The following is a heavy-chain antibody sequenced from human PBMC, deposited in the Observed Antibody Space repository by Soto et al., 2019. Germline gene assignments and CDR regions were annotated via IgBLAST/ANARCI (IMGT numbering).Heavy chain of an antibody. D-gene: IGHD3-16*01. CDR2: IRGSGRST. CDR1: GFTFSTYA. V-gene: IGHV3-23*01. J-gene: IGHJ3*01. CDR3: ANNIWGGAFDV. Sequence: EGQLLESGGGLVQPGVSLRLSCVASGFTFSTYAMSWVRQAPGKGLEWVSSIRGSGRSTSSAASVKGRFTISRDNSRNTLSLLMNTLRAEDTAIYYCANNIWGGAFDVWGQGAVVTVSS.